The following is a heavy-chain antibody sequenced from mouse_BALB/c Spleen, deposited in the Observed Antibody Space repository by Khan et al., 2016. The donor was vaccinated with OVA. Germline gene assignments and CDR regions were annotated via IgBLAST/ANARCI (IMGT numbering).Heavy chain of an antibody. Sequence: QVQLQQSGAELVNPGASVNRSCKASGYTLTSYWMHWVKQRPGQGLEWIGEINPSNGRTNYNEKVKSKATLNVDKSSSTAYMQLSRPAPEDSAVYCWARRLSNFDYWGQGTTLTVSS. V-gene: IGHV1S81*02. CDR3: ARRLSNFDY. CDR2: INPSNGRT. CDR1: GYTLTSYW. J-gene: IGHJ2*01.